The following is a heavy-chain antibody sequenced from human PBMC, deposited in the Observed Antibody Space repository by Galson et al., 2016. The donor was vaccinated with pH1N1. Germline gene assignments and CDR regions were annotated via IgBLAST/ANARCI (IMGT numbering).Heavy chain of an antibody. CDR3: ARGFRGGYYYALFDH. V-gene: IGHV1-69*06. CDR1: GVTFTIYT. J-gene: IGHJ4*02. D-gene: IGHD1-26*01. CDR2: ISPMFDTT. Sequence: SVKVSCKASGVTFTIYTIAWVRQAPGQGLEWMGGISPMFDTTTYAQKFQGRVTITADRLPTTLYMNLSSLGFDDTAVYYCARGFRGGYYYALFDHWGQGSLVIVSS.